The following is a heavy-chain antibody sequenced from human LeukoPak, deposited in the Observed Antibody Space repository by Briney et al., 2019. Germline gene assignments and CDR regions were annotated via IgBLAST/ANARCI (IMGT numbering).Heavy chain of an antibody. CDR3: ARVISARPNWFDP. Sequence: ASVKVSCKASGYTFTDYYIHWVRQAPGLGLEWMGCTNPNTGGTDYAQKFQGRVTMTTDTSINTAYMALSRLTSDDSAVYYCARVISARPNWFDPWGQGTLVTVSS. CDR2: TNPNTGGT. V-gene: IGHV1-2*02. D-gene: IGHD6-6*01. CDR1: GYTFTDYY. J-gene: IGHJ5*02.